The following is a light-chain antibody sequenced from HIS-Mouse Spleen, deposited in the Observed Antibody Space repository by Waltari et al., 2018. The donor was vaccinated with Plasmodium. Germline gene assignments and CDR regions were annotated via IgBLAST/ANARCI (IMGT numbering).Light chain of an antibody. V-gene: IGLV3-27*01. CDR1: VLKTKY. CDR3: YSAADNNRV. CDR2: KDS. Sequence: SYELTQPSSVSVSPGQTARITCSGDVLKTKYARWFQQKPGQAPVLVIYKDSERPSGIQERFSGSSSGNTVTLTISGAQVEDEADYYCYSAADNNRVFGGGTKLTVL. J-gene: IGLJ3*02.